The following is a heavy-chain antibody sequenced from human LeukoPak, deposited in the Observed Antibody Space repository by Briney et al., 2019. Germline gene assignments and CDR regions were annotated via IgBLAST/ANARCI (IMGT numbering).Heavy chain of an antibody. J-gene: IGHJ4*02. CDR1: GFTFSSYG. CDR2: IWYDGSNK. Sequence: PGGSLRLSCAASGFTFSSYGMPWVRQAPGKGRGGVEFIWYDGSNKYYADSVKGRFTISRDNSKNTLYLQMNSLRAEDTAVYYCARDYGQVITWYYFDYWGRGTLVTVSS. D-gene: IGHD3-10*01. V-gene: IGHV3-33*01. CDR3: ARDYGQVITWYYFDY.